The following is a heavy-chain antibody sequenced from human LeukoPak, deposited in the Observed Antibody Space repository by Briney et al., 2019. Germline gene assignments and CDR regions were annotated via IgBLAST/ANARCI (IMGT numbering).Heavy chain of an antibody. V-gene: IGHV4-61*02. D-gene: IGHD2-15*01. CDR3: ARDLSSGATGWFDP. CDR2: IYTSGST. Sequence: SETLSLTCTVSGGSISSGSYYWSWIRQPAGKGLEWIGRIYTSGSTNYNPSLKSRVTISVDTSKNQFSLKLSSVAAADTAVYYCARDLSSGATGWFDPWGQGTLVTVSS. CDR1: GGSISSGSYY. J-gene: IGHJ5*02.